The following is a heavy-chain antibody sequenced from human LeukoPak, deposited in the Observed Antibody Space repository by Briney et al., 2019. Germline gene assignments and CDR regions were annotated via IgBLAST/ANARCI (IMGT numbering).Heavy chain of an antibody. D-gene: IGHD2-2*01. CDR1: GFTFSSYA. CDR3: AKLMRYQLPQTRNMDV. J-gene: IGHJ6*03. CDR2: ISGSGGST. Sequence: GGSLRLSCAASGFTFSSYAMSWVRQAPGKGLEWVSAISGSGGSTYYADSVKGRFTISRDNSKNTLYLQMNSLRAEDTAVYYCAKLMRYQLPQTRNMDVWGKGTTVTVSS. V-gene: IGHV3-23*01.